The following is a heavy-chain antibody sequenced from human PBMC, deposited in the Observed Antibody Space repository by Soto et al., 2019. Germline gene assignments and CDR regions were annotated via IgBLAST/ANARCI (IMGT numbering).Heavy chain of an antibody. CDR3: GRAYSSGSPIDS. CDR1: GGSINSPNW. CDR2: IHHSGSS. D-gene: IGHD6-19*01. V-gene: IGHV4-4*02. J-gene: IGHJ4*02. Sequence: QVQLQESGPGLVKPSGTLSLTCAVSGGSINSPNWWNWVRQPPGKGLEGIGEIHHSGSSNYNPSLKRRLTLSVDKSKNELSLKLNSVTAADTAVYYCGRAYSSGSPIDSWGQGTLVTVSS.